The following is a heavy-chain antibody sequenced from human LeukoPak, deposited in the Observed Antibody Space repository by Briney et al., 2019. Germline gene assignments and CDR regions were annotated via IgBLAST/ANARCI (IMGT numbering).Heavy chain of an antibody. Sequence: GGSLRLSCAASGFTFSDYYMSWIRQAPGKGLEWVSYISSSGSTIYYVDSVKGRFTISRDNAKNSLYLQMDSLRAEDTAVYYCARITIFGVVTDYFDYWGQGTLVTVSS. V-gene: IGHV3-11*01. CDR1: GFTFSDYY. D-gene: IGHD3-3*01. J-gene: IGHJ4*02. CDR3: ARITIFGVVTDYFDY. CDR2: ISSSGSTI.